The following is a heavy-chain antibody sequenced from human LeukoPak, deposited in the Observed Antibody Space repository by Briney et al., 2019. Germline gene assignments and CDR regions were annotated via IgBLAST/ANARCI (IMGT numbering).Heavy chain of an antibody. CDR3: ARGSGDYGDEPNDY. Sequence: SVKVTCKASGGTFSSYAISWVRQAPGQGLEWMGGIIPIFGTANYAQKFQGRVTITADESTSTAYMELSSLRSEDTAVYYCARGSGDYGDEPNDYWGQGTLVTVSS. CDR1: GGTFSSYA. J-gene: IGHJ4*02. D-gene: IGHD4-17*01. CDR2: IIPIFGTA. V-gene: IGHV1-69*13.